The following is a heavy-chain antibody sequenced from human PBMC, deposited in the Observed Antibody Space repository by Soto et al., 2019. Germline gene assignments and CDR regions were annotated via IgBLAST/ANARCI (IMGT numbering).Heavy chain of an antibody. CDR2: INPNTGGT. Sequence: GASVKVSCKTSGHTFTDHYLHWVRQAPGQGLEWMGWINPNTGGTNNAQKYQGRVTMTRNTSISTAYMELSSLRSEDTAVYYCARSVRAFDIWG. D-gene: IGHD1-1*01. CDR1: GHTFTDHY. V-gene: IGHV1-2*02. CDR3: ARSVRAFDI. J-gene: IGHJ3*02.